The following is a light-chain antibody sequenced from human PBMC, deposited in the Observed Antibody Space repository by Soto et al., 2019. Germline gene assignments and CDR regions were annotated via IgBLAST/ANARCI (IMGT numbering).Light chain of an antibody. CDR3: QKYNSPPWT. J-gene: IGKJ1*01. V-gene: IGKV1-27*01. CDR2: SAS. Sequence: DIQMTQSPSSLSTSIGDRVTITCRASQDIGKYLAWYYQKAGQVPKLLIYSASTLQSRVTSRLSGNGSGTAFTLTISSLQPEHVATYYCQKYNSPPWTFGQETKVEIK. CDR1: QDIGKY.